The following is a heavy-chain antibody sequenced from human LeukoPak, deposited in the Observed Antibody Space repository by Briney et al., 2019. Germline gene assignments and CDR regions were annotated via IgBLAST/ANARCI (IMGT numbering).Heavy chain of an antibody. V-gene: IGHV4-34*01. J-gene: IGHJ4*02. Sequence: PSETLSLTCAVYTGSFSDFYWTWIRQPPGKGLEWIGEITHRGVTTYNPSLKSRVTMSVDTSMNHFSMQLTSVTAADTAVYYCARGTRNENLRSWRDLYYFDTWAREPWSPSPQ. CDR2: ITHRGVT. D-gene: IGHD1-1*01. CDR1: TGSFSDFY. CDR3: ARGTRNENLRSWRDLYYFDT.